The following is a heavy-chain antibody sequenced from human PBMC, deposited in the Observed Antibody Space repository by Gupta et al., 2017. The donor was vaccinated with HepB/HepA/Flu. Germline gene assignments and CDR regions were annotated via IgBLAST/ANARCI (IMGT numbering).Heavy chain of an antibody. J-gene: IGHJ4*02. Sequence: EVQLVESGGGLVQPGGSLRLSCAASGFTFSSYWMGWVRQAPGKGLEWVANIDRDGSVKYFVDSVKGRFTISRDNAKNSLYLQMNSLRADDTAAYYCARDTPDYGPVFDYWGQGTLVTVSS. V-gene: IGHV3-7*01. CDR1: GFTFSSYW. CDR3: ARDTPDYGPVFDY. D-gene: IGHD4-17*01. CDR2: IDRDGSVK.